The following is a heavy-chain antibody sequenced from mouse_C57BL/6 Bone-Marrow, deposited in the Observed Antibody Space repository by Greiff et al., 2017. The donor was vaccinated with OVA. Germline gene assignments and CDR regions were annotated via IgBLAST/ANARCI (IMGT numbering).Heavy chain of an antibody. Sequence: QVQLQQSGAELVRPGASVKLSCKASGYTFTDYYINWVKQRPGQGLEWIARIYPGSGNTYYNEKFKGKATLTAEKSSSTAYMQLSSLTSEDSAVYFCARGGYYEDWEDYWGQGTTLTVSS. CDR1: GYTFTDYY. CDR2: IYPGSGNT. V-gene: IGHV1-76*01. CDR3: ARGGYYEDWEDY. J-gene: IGHJ2*01. D-gene: IGHD2-3*01.